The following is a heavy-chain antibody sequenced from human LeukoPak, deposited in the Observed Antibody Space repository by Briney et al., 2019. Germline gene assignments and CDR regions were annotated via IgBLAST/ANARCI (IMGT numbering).Heavy chain of an antibody. CDR2: ISSSGGTK. V-gene: IGHV3-48*04. CDR3: ARAHPSDY. Sequence: PGGSLRLSCAASGFTFSSYGMHWVRQAPGKGLEWLSYISSSGGTKYYADSVKGRFSISGDNAKNSLYLQMNSLSVEDTAVYYCARAHPSDYWGQGTLVTVSS. J-gene: IGHJ4*02. CDR1: GFTFSSYG.